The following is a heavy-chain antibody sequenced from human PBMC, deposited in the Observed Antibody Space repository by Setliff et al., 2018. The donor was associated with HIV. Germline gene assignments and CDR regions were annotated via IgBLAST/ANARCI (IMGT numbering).Heavy chain of an antibody. J-gene: IGHJ4*02. CDR1: GGSISSYY. V-gene: IGHV4-4*09. Sequence: SETLSLTCTISGGSISSYYWSWIRQPPGKGLELIGNIHSSGSTNYNPSLKSLVTISVDTSKAQFSLNLSSVTAADTAKYYFTTLEAYCKNCLGFWGQGTLVTVSS. CDR2: IHSSGST. D-gene: IGHD1-1*01. CDR3: TTLEAYCKNCLGF.